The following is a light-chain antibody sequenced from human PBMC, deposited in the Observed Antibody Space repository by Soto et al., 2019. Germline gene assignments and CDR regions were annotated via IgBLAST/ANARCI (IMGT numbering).Light chain of an antibody. CDR2: LGS. J-gene: IGKJ5*01. Sequence: DVLMTQSPISLPVSLGQPASISCRSSQSLLHSNGYNYLDWYLQKPGQSPQLLIYLGSNRAPGVPDRFSGSGSGTDFTLKINRVEAEDVGTYYCMQARQSLTFGQGTRLEIK. CDR3: MQARQSLT. CDR1: QSLLHSNGYNY. V-gene: IGKV2-28*01.